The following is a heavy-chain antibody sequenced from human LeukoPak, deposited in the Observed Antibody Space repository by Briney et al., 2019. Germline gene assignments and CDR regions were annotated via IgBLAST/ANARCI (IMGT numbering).Heavy chain of an antibody. CDR2: IYYSGST. Sequence: SETLSLTCTVSGGSISSSSYYWGWIRQPPGKGLEWIGRIYYSGSTYYNPSLKSRVTVSVVTSKNQFSLKLSSVTAADTAVYYCARAGHDFWSGYYMDYYYYMDVWGKGTTVTVSS. CDR1: GGSISSSSYY. V-gene: IGHV4-39*07. J-gene: IGHJ6*03. CDR3: ARAGHDFWSGYYMDYYYYMDV. D-gene: IGHD3-3*01.